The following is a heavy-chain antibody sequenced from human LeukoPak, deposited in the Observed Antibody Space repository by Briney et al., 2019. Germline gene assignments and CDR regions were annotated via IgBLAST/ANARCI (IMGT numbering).Heavy chain of an antibody. V-gene: IGHV1-46*01. D-gene: IGHD3-22*01. CDR1: GFTFSSYG. J-gene: IGHJ4*02. CDR3: ARGPGEGGYSGYYYGKPEDPAEYYFDY. Sequence: NPGGSLRLSCAASGFTFSSYGMHWVRQAPGQGLEWMGIINPSGGRTNYAQKFQGRVTMTRDMSTSTVYMELSSLRSEDTAVYYCARGPGEGGYSGYYYGKPEDPAEYYFDYWGQGTLVTVSS. CDR2: INPSGGRT.